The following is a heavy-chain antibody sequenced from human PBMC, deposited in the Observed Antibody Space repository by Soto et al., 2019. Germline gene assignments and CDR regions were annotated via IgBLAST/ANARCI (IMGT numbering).Heavy chain of an antibody. V-gene: IGHV4-39*01. Sequence: PSETLSLTCTVSGGSISSSSYYWGWIRQPPGKGLEWIGSIYYSGSTYYNPSLKSRVTISVDTSKNQFSLKLSSVTAADTAVYYCARRYGSGSYYNWFDPWSQGTLVTVS. D-gene: IGHD3-10*01. CDR1: GGSISSSSYY. CDR3: ARRYGSGSYYNWFDP. CDR2: IYYSGST. J-gene: IGHJ5*02.